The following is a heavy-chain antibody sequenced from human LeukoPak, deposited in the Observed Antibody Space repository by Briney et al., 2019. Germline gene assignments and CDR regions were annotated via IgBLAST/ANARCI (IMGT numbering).Heavy chain of an antibody. V-gene: IGHV1-46*01. CDR2: INPSGGST. CDR3: ARGPQYYYDSSGYYYDTRFDP. Sequence: ASVRVSCKASGYTFTSYYMHWVRQAPGQGLEWMGIINPSGGSTSYAQKFQGRVTMTRDTSTSTVYMELSSLRSEDTAVYYYARGPQYYYDSSGYYYDTRFDPWGQGTLVTVSS. D-gene: IGHD3-22*01. CDR1: GYTFTSYY. J-gene: IGHJ5*02.